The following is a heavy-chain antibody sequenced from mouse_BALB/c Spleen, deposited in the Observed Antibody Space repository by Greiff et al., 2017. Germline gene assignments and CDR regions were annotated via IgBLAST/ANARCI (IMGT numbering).Heavy chain of an antibody. CDR3: AREGPPPFAY. Sequence: EVMLVESGGGLVKPGGSLKLSCAASGFTFSSYAMSWVRQSPEKRLEWVAEISSGGSYTYYPDTVTGRFTISRDNAKNTLYLEMSSLRSEDTAMYYCAREGPPPFAYWGQGTLVTVSA. J-gene: IGHJ3*01. CDR1: GFTFSSYA. V-gene: IGHV5-9-4*01. CDR2: ISSGGSYT.